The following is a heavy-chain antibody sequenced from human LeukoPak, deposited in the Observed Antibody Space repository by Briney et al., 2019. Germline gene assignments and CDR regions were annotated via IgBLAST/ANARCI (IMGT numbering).Heavy chain of an antibody. CDR2: INHSGST. CDR3: AQRGGYCSGGSCYDGDFDY. D-gene: IGHD2-15*01. CDR1: GGSFSGYY. Sequence: SETLSLTCAVYGGSFSGYYWSWIRQPPGKGLEWIGEINHSGSTNYNPSLKSRVTISVDTSKNQFSLKLSSVTAADTAVYYCAQRGGYCSGGSCYDGDFDYWGQGTLVTVSS. J-gene: IGHJ4*02. V-gene: IGHV4-34*01.